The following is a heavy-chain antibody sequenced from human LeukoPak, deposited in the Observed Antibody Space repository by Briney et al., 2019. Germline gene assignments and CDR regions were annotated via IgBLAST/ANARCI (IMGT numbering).Heavy chain of an antibody. CDR1: GGSISSSSYY. CDR3: ASSSSFSY. D-gene: IGHD6-6*01. CDR2: IYYSGST. J-gene: IGHJ4*02. Sequence: SETLSLTCTVSGGSISSSSYYWGWIRQPPGKGLEWIGSIYYSGSTYYNPSLKSRVTISVDTSKNQFSLKLSSVTAADTAVYYCASSSSFSYWGQGTLVTVSS. V-gene: IGHV4-39*07.